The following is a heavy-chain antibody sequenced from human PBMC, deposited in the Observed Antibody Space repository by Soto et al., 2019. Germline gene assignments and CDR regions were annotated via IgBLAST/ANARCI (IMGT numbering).Heavy chain of an antibody. D-gene: IGHD3-10*01. J-gene: IGHJ3*02. V-gene: IGHV3-30*18. CDR3: AKDYVSIGTMVRGVIIDDFDI. CDR2: ISYDGSNK. Sequence: VGSLRLSCAASGFTFSSYGMHWVRQAPGKGLEWVAVISYDGSNKYYADSVKGRFTISRDNSKNTLYLQMNSLRAEDTAVYYCAKDYVSIGTMVRGVIIDDFDIWGQGTMVTV. CDR1: GFTFSSYG.